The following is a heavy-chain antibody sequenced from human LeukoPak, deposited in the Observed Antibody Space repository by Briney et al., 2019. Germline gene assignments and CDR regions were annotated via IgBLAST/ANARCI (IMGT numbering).Heavy chain of an antibody. D-gene: IGHD1-1*01. Sequence: GVSLRLSCAASGFTFSSYWMHWVRQGPGNGLLWVSRINTDGSSTTHADPGKGRFTISRDNPENTLYLQMSSLRAEDTAVYYCAREWKKTGAFDHWGQGTLVTVSS. CDR2: INTDGSST. CDR3: AREWKKTGAFDH. CDR1: GFTFSSYW. J-gene: IGHJ4*02. V-gene: IGHV3-74*01.